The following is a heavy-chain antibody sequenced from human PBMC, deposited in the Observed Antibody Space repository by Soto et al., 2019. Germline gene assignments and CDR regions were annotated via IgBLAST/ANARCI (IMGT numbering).Heavy chain of an antibody. Sequence: QVQLVQSGTEVKRPGSSVKVSCKASGCTFSTYSINWVRQAPGQGLEWMGGIIPMLGTANYAQKFQGRVTITADESTRTAYMELSSLRSEDTAVYYCAREGDCGAYCYAVFDYWGQGTLVTVSS. CDR2: IIPMLGTA. CDR3: AREGDCGAYCYAVFDY. J-gene: IGHJ4*02. D-gene: IGHD2-21*02. V-gene: IGHV1-69*11. CDR1: GCTFSTYS.